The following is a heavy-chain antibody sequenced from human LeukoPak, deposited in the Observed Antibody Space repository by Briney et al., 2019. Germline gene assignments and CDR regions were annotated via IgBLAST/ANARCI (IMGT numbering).Heavy chain of an antibody. V-gene: IGHV4-39*01. D-gene: IGHD6-13*01. CDR1: GGSISSSTYY. CDR3: ARQAYSSNLGWFDP. Sequence: SETLSLTCSVSGGSISSSTYYWGWVRQPPGKGLEWIGNIYNSGSTYYNPSLKGRVTISVDTSKNQFSLKLSSVTAADTAVYYCARQAYSSNLGWFDPWGQGTLVTVSP. J-gene: IGHJ5*02. CDR2: IYNSGST.